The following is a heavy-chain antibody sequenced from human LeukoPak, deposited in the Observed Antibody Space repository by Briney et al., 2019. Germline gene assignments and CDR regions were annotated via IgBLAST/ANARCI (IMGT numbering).Heavy chain of an antibody. D-gene: IGHD3-22*01. CDR1: GGSLSSSSYY. J-gene: IGHJ3*02. CDR3: ASNYYDGSGGGAFDI. Sequence: SETLSLTCTVSGGSLSSSSYYWGWIRQPPGKGLEWIGSIYYSGGTYYHPSLKSRVTISVDTSKNQFSLKLSSVTAADTAVYYCASNYYDGSGGGAFDIWGQGAMVTVSS. V-gene: IGHV4-39*01. CDR2: IYYSGGT.